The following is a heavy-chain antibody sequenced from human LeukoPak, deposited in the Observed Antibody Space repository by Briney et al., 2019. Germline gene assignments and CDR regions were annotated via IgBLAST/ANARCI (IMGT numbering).Heavy chain of an antibody. D-gene: IGHD3-22*01. J-gene: IGHJ4*02. CDR3: ARHFGYDDTSDYQGMPDH. Sequence: SETLSLTCTVSGGSISSYYWSWIRQPPGGGLEWIGTISYTGNTYYNSSLKSRLTISVDTSQTQFSLRLNSVTAADTAIYYCARHFGYDDTSDYQGMPDHWGQGSLVTVSS. V-gene: IGHV4-39*01. CDR1: GGSISSYY. CDR2: ISYTGNT.